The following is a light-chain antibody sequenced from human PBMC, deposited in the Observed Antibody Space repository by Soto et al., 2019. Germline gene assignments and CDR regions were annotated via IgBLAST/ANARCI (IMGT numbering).Light chain of an antibody. Sequence: EIVLTQSPATLSVSPGERATLSCRASQSVSSNLAWYQQKPGQAPSLLMYGASNRATGIPDRFSGSGSGTDFTLNISRLEPEDSAVFYCQWYGASPPWTFGQGTKVDIK. CDR1: QSVSSN. CDR2: GAS. V-gene: IGKV3-20*01. J-gene: IGKJ1*01. CDR3: QWYGASPPWT.